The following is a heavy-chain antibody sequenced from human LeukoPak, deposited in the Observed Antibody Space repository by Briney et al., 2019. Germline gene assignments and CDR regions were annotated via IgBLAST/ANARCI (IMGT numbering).Heavy chain of an antibody. CDR3: AKGAVVADLYYFDY. V-gene: IGHV3-23*01. J-gene: IGHJ4*02. D-gene: IGHD2-15*01. CDR1: GFTFSSYA. Sequence: PGGSLRLSCAVSGFTFSSYAMTWVRQAPGKGLEWVSSIRGSGDTYYADSVKGRFIISRDNSKKMLYLQMNGLRAEDTAVYYCAKGAVVADLYYFDYWGQGTLVTVSS. CDR2: IRGSGDT.